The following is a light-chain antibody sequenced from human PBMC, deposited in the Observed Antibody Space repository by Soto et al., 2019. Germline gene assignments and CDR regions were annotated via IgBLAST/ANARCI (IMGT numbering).Light chain of an antibody. Sequence: EIVLTQSPGTLSLSLGERATLSCRASQSVSSSYLAWYQQKPGQAPRLLIYGASIRATGTPDRFSGSGSGTDFTLTISSLEPEEFAVDYCQQYGSSPWTFGQGTELEIK. J-gene: IGKJ1*01. CDR3: QQYGSSPWT. CDR1: QSVSSSY. CDR2: GAS. V-gene: IGKV3-20*01.